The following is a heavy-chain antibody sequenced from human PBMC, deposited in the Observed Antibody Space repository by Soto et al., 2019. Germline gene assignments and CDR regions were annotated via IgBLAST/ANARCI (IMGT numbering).Heavy chain of an antibody. J-gene: IGHJ4*02. D-gene: IGHD3-10*01. CDR2: IWSDGNNK. V-gene: IGHV3-33*01. CDR3: ARAYGSGSYLIDF. CDR1: GFTFSDYA. Sequence: QVQLVEAGGNVVQPGGSLRLSCAALGFTFSDYAMHWVRQSPGKGLEWVAIIWSDGNNKIYVDSVKGRFTTSRDNSKNTVYLQMNSLRAEDTAVYFCARAYGSGSYLIDFWGQGTLVTVSS.